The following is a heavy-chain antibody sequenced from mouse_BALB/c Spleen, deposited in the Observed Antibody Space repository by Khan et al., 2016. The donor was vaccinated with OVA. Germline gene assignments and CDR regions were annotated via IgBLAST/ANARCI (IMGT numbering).Heavy chain of an antibody. Sequence: EVQLEQSGPELVKPGASVKMSCKASGYTFTSYVMHWVKQKPGQGLEWIGYIYHFKGDTLYNAKFKDKATLTSDKSSSTAYMELSSLASEDSAVYFCAPVGGYYVSFAYWGQATLVTVSA. V-gene: IGHV1S136*01. CDR2: IYHFKGDT. CDR3: APVGGYYVSFAY. CDR1: GYTFTSYV. J-gene: IGHJ3*01. D-gene: IGHD2-3*01.